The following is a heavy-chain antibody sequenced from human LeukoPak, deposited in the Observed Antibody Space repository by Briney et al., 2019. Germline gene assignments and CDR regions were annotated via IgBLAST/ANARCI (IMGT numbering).Heavy chain of an antibody. CDR2: IKEDGSEK. D-gene: IGHD2-8*01. CDR1: GSTFSGYW. Sequence: GGSLRLSWAASGSTFSGYWMSWVRQAPGKGLEWVANIKEDGSEKDYVDSVKGRFRISRDNAKNSLYLQMNSLRAEDTALYYCARELSQWAAYFFDYWGQGTLVTVSS. V-gene: IGHV3-7*01. J-gene: IGHJ4*02. CDR3: ARELSQWAAYFFDY.